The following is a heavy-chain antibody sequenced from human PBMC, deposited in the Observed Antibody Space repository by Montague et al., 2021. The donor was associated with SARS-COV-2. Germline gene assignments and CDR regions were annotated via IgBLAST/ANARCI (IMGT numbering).Heavy chain of an antibody. D-gene: IGHD6-19*01. CDR3: ARGNRIAVAGTGFDY. Sequence: SETLSLTCTVSGGSISTSPYFWGWIRQPPGKGLEWIGSIYYSGSTYCNPSLKSRVAISIDTSENQFSLKLSSVTAADTAVYYCARGNRIAVAGTGFDYWGQGTLVTVSS. CDR2: IYYSGST. V-gene: IGHV4-39*07. CDR1: GGSISTSPYF. J-gene: IGHJ4*02.